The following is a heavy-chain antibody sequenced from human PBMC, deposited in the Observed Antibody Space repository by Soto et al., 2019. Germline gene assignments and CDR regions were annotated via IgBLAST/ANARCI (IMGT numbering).Heavy chain of an antibody. V-gene: IGHV4-59*01. CDR1: GGSISSYY. Sequence: SETLSLTCTVSGGSISSYYWNWIRQPPGKGLEWIGYIYNSGSTYYNPSLKSRVTISVDTSKNQFSLKLISVTAADTAVYYCARDGSQDNPGWFDPWGQGTLVTVSS. D-gene: IGHD1-1*01. CDR3: ARDGSQDNPGWFDP. J-gene: IGHJ5*02. CDR2: IYNSGST.